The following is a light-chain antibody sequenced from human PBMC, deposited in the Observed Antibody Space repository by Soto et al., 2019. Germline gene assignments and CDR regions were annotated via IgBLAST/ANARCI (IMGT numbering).Light chain of an antibody. V-gene: IGLV5-45*03. CDR1: SGINVGTYR. CDR3: MIWHRSAVV. Sequence: QLVLTQPSSLSASPGASASLTCTLRSGINVGTYRIYWYQQKPGSPPQYLLRYKSDSDKQQGSGVPSRFSGSKDASANAGILLISGLQSEDEAEYYCMIWHRSAVVFGGGTKVTVL. CDR2: YKSDSDK. J-gene: IGLJ2*01.